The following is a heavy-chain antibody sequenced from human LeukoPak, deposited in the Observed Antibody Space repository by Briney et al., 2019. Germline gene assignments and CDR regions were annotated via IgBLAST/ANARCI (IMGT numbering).Heavy chain of an antibody. CDR3: ARFETRGTGDSDF. Sequence: GGSLRLSCEGTGFTFSSYSMNWVRQAQGKGLEWVSSISGDSIHIIYADSVKGRFTISRDDAKSSLYLQMNSLRAEDTAVYYCARFETRGTGDSDFWGQGTLVTVFS. CDR2: ISGDSIHI. V-gene: IGHV3-21*01. J-gene: IGHJ4*02. CDR1: GFTFSSYS. D-gene: IGHD3/OR15-3a*01.